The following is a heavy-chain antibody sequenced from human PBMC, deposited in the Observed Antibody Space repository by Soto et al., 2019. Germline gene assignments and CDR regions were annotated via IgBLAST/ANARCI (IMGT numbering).Heavy chain of an antibody. CDR3: ARAVGFYCSGGSCQRTAFDY. V-gene: IGHV4-34*01. CDR2: INHSGST. D-gene: IGHD2-15*01. CDR1: GGSFSGYY. J-gene: IGHJ4*02. Sequence: SETLSLTCAVYGGSFSGYYWSWIRQPPGKGLEWIGEINHSGSTNYNPSLKSRVTISVDTSKNQFSLKLSSVTAADTAGYYCARAVGFYCSGGSCQRTAFDYWGQGTLVTVSS.